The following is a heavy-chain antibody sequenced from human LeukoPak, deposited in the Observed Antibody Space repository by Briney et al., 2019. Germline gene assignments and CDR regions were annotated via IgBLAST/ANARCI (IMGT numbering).Heavy chain of an antibody. CDR3: ARAVGYYYYMDV. V-gene: IGHV1-8*03. CDR2: MNPNSGNT. CDR1: EYTFTSYD. J-gene: IGHJ6*03. Sequence: ASVKVSCKASEYTFTSYDINWVRQATGQGLEWMGWMNPNSGNTGYAQKFQGRVTITRNTYISTAYMELSSLRSEDTAVYYCARAVGYYYYMDVWGKGTTVTVSS.